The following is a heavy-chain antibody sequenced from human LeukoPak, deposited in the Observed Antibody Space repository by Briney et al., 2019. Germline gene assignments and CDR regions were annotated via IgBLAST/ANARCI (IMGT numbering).Heavy chain of an antibody. CDR3: ARDGGVGNLNWNDDAFDI. V-gene: IGHV1-24*01. J-gene: IGHJ3*02. D-gene: IGHD1-1*01. CDR1: GYTLTELS. Sequence: ASVKVSCKVSGYTLTELSMHWVRQAPGKGLEWMGGFDPGDGETIYAQKFQGRVTMTEDTSTDTAYMELRSLRSDDAAVYYCARDGGVGNLNWNDDAFDIWGQGTMVTVSS. CDR2: FDPGDGET.